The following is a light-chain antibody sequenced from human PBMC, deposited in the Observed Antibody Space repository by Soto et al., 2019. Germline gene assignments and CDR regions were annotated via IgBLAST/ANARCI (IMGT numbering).Light chain of an antibody. J-gene: IGKJ3*01. CDR3: QHYNNWPLT. CDR2: AAS. V-gene: IGKV3-15*01. Sequence: EIVMTQSPATLSVSPGERATLSCRPSQSVSTSLAWYQQKPGQAPRLLIYAASTRATGIPARFSGGGSGTEFTLTISSLQSEDFAIYYCQHYNNWPLTFGPGTKVDIK. CDR1: QSVSTS.